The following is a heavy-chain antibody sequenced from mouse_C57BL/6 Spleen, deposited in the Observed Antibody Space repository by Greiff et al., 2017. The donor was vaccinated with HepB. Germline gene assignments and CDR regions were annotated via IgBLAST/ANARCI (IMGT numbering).Heavy chain of an antibody. CDR1: GYSFTSYY. V-gene: IGHV1-66*01. CDR2: IYPGSGNT. D-gene: IGHD1-1*01. CDR3: ARCTTVVDYYAMDY. Sequence: VKLQESGPELVKPGASVKISCKASGYSFTSYYIHWVKQRPGQGLEWIGWIYPGSGNTKYNEKFKGKATLTADTSSSTAYMQLSSLTSEDSAVYYCARCTTVVDYYAMDYWGQGTSVTVSS. J-gene: IGHJ4*01.